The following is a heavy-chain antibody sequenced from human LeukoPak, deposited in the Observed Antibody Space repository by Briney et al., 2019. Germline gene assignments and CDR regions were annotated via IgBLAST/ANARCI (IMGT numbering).Heavy chain of an antibody. CDR3: ARDYISYYDILTGYSGYGYFDY. Sequence: PGGSLRLSCAASGFTFSSYEMNWVRQAPGKGLEWVSYISSSGSTIYYADSVKGRFTISRDNAKNSLYLQMNSLRAEDTAVYYCARDYISYYDILTGYSGYGYFDYWGQGTLVTVSS. D-gene: IGHD3-9*01. V-gene: IGHV3-48*03. J-gene: IGHJ4*02. CDR1: GFTFSSYE. CDR2: ISSSGSTI.